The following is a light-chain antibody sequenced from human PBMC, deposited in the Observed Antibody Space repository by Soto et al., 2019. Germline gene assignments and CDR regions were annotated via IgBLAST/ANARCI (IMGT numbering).Light chain of an antibody. CDR3: CSYAGGSSYV. J-gene: IGLJ1*01. Sequence: QSVLTQPASVSGSPGQSIPISCTGTSSDIGRYNLVSWYQQHPGNAPKLIIYEGTKRPSGVSNHFSGSKSGNTASLTISGLQAEDEADYYCCSYAGGSSYVFGTGTKVTVL. CDR2: EGT. CDR1: SSDIGRYNL. V-gene: IGLV2-23*01.